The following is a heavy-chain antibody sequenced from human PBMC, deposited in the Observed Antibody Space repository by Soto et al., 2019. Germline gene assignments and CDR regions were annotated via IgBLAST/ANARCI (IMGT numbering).Heavy chain of an antibody. Sequence: EVQLVESGGGLVQPGGSLRLSCAASGFTLSGRSMHWVRQAPGKGLVWVSGIDNAGTDSTYADSVKGRFTSSRDNAKNMQYLQMNSLRVEDTAVYYCARGWFGPDVWGKGTTVTVSS. CDR3: ARGWFGPDV. CDR2: IDNAGTDS. CDR1: GFTLSGRS. J-gene: IGHJ6*04. V-gene: IGHV3-74*01. D-gene: IGHD3-10*01.